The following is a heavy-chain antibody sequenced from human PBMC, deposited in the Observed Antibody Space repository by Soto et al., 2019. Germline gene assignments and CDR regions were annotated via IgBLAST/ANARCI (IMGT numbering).Heavy chain of an antibody. Sequence: QITLNESGPTQVKPRQTLTLTCTFSGFSLTTSGVGVGWIRQSPGKAPEWLALIYWDDDKRDSPSLKGRLTITKDTSKNQVVLTMADLDPADTATYYCAHRVLRTVFGLVTTTAIYFDFWGQGTPVAVSS. CDR1: GFSLTTSGVG. V-gene: IGHV2-5*02. J-gene: IGHJ4*02. CDR3: AHRVLRTVFGLVTTTAIYFDF. D-gene: IGHD3-3*01. CDR2: IYWDDDK.